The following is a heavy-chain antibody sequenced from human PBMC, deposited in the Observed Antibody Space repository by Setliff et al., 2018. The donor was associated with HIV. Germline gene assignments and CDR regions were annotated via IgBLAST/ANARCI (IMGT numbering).Heavy chain of an antibody. CDR3: ARDRTAGYHYDYGY. V-gene: IGHV1-46*01. CDR1: GYTFTSYA. J-gene: IGHJ4*02. Sequence: GASVKVSCKASGYTFTSYAIHWVRQAPGQGLEWLGMVNPSGGSTAYAQKFQGRVTMTRDTSTNTVYMDLSGLRSDDTAVYYWARDRTAGYHYDYGYWGQGTLVTVSS. CDR2: VNPSGGST. D-gene: IGHD3-16*01.